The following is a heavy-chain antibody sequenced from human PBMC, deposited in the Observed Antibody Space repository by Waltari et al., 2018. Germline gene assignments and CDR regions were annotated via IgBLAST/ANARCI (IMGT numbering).Heavy chain of an antibody. J-gene: IGHJ6*02. Sequence: EVQMVESGGGLVHPGGSLLLSCAVSVFHLSHFRMVWGRQAPGKGRDWVAIINPDGSAKNYVDSVKGRFTIFRDNTKNSLYLQMNSLRAEDTAIYYCSESLNVWGPGTTVTVSS. CDR2: INPDGSAK. V-gene: IGHV3-7*01. CDR3: SESLNV. CDR1: VFHLSHFR.